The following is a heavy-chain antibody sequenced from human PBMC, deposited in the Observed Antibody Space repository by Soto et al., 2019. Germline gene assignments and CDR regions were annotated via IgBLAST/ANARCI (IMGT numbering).Heavy chain of an antibody. Sequence: PSETLSLTCTVSGCSISSYYWTWIRQPPGKGLEWIGYIYYSGSTNYNPSLKSRVTISVATSKTQFSLKLSSVTAADTAVYYCASLDGYYHYTEVWGKGTRVTIAS. D-gene: IGHD6-13*01. J-gene: IGHJ6*03. CDR2: IYYSGST. CDR1: GCSISSYY. CDR3: ASLDGYYHYTEV. V-gene: IGHV4-59*08.